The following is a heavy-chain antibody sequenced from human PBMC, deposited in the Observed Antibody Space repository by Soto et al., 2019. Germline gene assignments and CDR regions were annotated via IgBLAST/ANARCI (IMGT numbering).Heavy chain of an antibody. Sequence: PSETLSLTCTVSGGSISSYYWSWIRQPPGKGLEWIGYIYYSGSTNYNPSLKSRVTISVDTSKNQFSLKLCSVTAADTAVYYCARDRLANWFDPWGQGTLVTVSS. CDR2: IYYSGST. J-gene: IGHJ5*02. D-gene: IGHD3-9*01. CDR1: GGSISSYY. CDR3: ARDRLANWFDP. V-gene: IGHV4-59*01.